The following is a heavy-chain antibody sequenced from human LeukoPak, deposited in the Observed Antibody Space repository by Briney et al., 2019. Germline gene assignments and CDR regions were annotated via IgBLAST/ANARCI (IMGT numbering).Heavy chain of an antibody. Sequence: SETLSLTCTVSGGSIGTYYWSWIRQSPGKGLEWIGYIYVTGTRYNPYLQSRVTISVDRSRNQFFLKMSSVTGGDTAVYYCARHIGGGIEDMDVWGKGTKVIVSS. V-gene: IGHV4-59*08. J-gene: IGHJ6*03. CDR1: GGSIGTYY. CDR2: IYVTGT. CDR3: ARHIGGGIEDMDV. D-gene: IGHD3-16*02.